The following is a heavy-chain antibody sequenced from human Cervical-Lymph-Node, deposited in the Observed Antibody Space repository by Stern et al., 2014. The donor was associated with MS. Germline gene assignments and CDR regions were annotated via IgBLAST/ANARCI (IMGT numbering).Heavy chain of an antibody. V-gene: IGHV5-51*01. CDR3: ARQTTAWASDV. Sequence: EVQLVQSGAELIRPGESLKISCKGAGFKFSIYWIAWGRQMPGKGLEWMGIIYPGDSDTRYSPSFQGQVTMSADKSTSTAYLQWSSLNASDTAMYFCARQTTAWASDVWGQGTLVTVSS. CDR1: GFKFSIYW. D-gene: IGHD1-14*01. CDR2: IYPGDSDT. J-gene: IGHJ4*02.